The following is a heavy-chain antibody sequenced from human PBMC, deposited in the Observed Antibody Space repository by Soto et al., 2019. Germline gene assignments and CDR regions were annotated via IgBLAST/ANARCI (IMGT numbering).Heavy chain of an antibody. CDR3: ARDQVPCSGGSCYSTAFDV. CDR2: INAGNGNT. J-gene: IGHJ6*02. Sequence: ASVKVSCKASGYTFTSYAMHWVRQAPGQRREWMGWINAGNGNTKYSQKFQGRVTITRDTSASTAYMGLSSLRSEDTAVYYCARDQVPCSGGSCYSTAFDVWGQGTTVTVSS. CDR1: GYTFTSYA. D-gene: IGHD2-15*01. V-gene: IGHV1-3*01.